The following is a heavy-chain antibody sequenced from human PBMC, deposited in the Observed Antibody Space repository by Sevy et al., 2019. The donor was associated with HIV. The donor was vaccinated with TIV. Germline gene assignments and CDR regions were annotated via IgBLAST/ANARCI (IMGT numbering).Heavy chain of an antibody. Sequence: GGYLRLSCAASGFTFSSYWMHWVRQAPGKGLVWVSRINSDGRSASYADSVKGRFTISRDNAKNTLYLQMDSLRAEDTAVYYCARTQMTTVTTRGAFDIWGQGTMVTVSS. CDR1: GFTFSSYW. CDR2: INSDGRSA. V-gene: IGHV3-74*01. CDR3: ARTQMTTVTTRGAFDI. D-gene: IGHD4-17*01. J-gene: IGHJ3*02.